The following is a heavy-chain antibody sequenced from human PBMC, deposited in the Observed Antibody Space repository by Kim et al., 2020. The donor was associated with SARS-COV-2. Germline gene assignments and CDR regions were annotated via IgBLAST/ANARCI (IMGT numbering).Heavy chain of an antibody. Sequence: ASVKVSCKVSGFTLTDLSMHWVRQAVGQGLEWMGVFDPEDGETIYAQKFQGRVTMTEDTSTDTAYMELSSLRSEDTAVYYCATDGFYFDSSGFYHAFDIW. CDR3: ATDGFYFDSSGFYHAFDI. D-gene: IGHD3-22*01. V-gene: IGHV1-24*01. CDR2: FDPEDGET. CDR1: GFTLTDLS. J-gene: IGHJ3*02.